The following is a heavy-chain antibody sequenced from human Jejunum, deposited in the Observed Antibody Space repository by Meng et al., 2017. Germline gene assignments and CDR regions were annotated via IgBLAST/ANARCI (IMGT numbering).Heavy chain of an antibody. V-gene: IGHV3-15*01. Sequence: GGSLRLSCAGYGFIFSKAWMSWVRQAPGKGREWVGRIKSETDGWTTDYAAPVKGRFIISRDDSKNMLYLQMNSLKTEDTALYYCTTNSGYFIQHWGQDTLVTVSS. D-gene: IGHD5-12*01. J-gene: IGHJ1*01. CDR1: GFIFSKAW. CDR3: TTNSGYFIQH. CDR2: IKSETDGWTT.